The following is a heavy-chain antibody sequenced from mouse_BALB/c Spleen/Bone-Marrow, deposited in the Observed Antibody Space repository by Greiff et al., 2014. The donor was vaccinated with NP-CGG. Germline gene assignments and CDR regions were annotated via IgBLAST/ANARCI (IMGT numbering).Heavy chain of an antibody. CDR2: ISSGGSYT. J-gene: IGHJ4*01. V-gene: IGHV5-6*01. CDR3: ANTITTVVAEDAMDY. Sequence: EVQLVESGGDLVKPGGSLKLSCAASGFTFSSYGMSWVRQTPDKRLEWVATISSGGSYTYYPDSVKGRFTISRDNAKNTLYLQMSSLKSEDTAMYYCANTITTVVAEDAMDYWGQGTSVTVSS. CDR1: GFTFSSYG. D-gene: IGHD1-1*01.